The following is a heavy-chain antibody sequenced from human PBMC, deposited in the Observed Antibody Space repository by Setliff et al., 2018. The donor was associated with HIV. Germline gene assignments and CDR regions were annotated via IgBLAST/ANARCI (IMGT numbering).Heavy chain of an antibody. D-gene: IGHD3-10*01. Sequence: SETLSLTCTVSGDSISTDYWTWIRQPPGKGLEWIGYIYNSANTSYNPSLKSRVTISVDTSKNQFSLKLYSVTAADTAVYYCARAYFGSGIYYWGQGTLVTVSS. J-gene: IGHJ4*02. CDR1: GDSISTDY. V-gene: IGHV4-4*09. CDR2: IYNSANT. CDR3: ARAYFGSGIYY.